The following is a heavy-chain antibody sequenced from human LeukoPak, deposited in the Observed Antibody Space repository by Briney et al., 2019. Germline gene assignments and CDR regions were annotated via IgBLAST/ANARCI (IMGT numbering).Heavy chain of an antibody. CDR2: IYSGGST. V-gene: IGHV3-66*02. D-gene: IGHD3-22*01. CDR1: GFTVSSSY. CDR3: ARPYYYDSSGYYPYY. J-gene: IGHJ4*02. Sequence: GGSLRLSCAASGFTVSSSYMSWVRQAPGKGLEWVSVIYSGGSTYYADSVKGRFTISRDNSKNTLYLQMNSLRAEDTAVYYCARPYYYDSSGYYPYYWGQRTLVTISS.